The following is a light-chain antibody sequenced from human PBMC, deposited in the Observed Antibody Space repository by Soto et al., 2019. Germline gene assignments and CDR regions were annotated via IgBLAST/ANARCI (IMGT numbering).Light chain of an antibody. CDR3: QQRDNWPFT. CDR2: WAS. CDR1: QSVLYSSNNKNY. Sequence: DIVMTQSPDSLAVSLGERATINCKSSQSVLYSSNNKNYLAWYQQKPGQPPKLLIYWASTRESGVPDRFSGSGSGTDFTLTISGLEPEDFAVYYCQQRDNWPFTFGPGTTVDIK. J-gene: IGKJ3*01. V-gene: IGKV4-1*01.